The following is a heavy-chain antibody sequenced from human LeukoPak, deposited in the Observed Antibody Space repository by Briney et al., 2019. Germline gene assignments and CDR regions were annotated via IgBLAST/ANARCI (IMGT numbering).Heavy chain of an antibody. J-gene: IGHJ4*02. CDR2: ISNSGGST. Sequence: GGSLRLSCAASGFTFSRYAMSWVRQAPGKGLEWVSVISNSGGSTFYADSVKGRFTISRDNSKNTLYLQRNSLRAEDTAVYYCAKRASGSGTSLYYFDYWGQGTLVTVSS. D-gene: IGHD3-10*01. CDR1: GFTFSRYA. V-gene: IGHV3-23*01. CDR3: AKRASGSGTSLYYFDY.